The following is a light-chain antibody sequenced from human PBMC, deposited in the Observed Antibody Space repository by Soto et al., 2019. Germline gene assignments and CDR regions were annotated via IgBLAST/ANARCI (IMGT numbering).Light chain of an antibody. CDR2: TAS. CDR1: QSVSSY. J-gene: IGKJ1*01. Sequence: VLTQSPGTLSLSPGERATLSCRASQSVSSYLAWYQQKPGQAPRLLIYTASSRATGIPDRFSGSGSGTDFTLIISRLEPEDSAVYYCQQSGSSPRTFGQGTKVEIK. V-gene: IGKV3-20*01. CDR3: QQSGSSPRT.